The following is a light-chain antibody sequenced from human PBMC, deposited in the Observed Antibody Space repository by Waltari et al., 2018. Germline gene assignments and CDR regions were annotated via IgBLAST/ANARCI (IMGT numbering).Light chain of an antibody. Sequence: QSVLTQPPSVSAAPGQMVSSPCSGSSPHIGINSVSWYQKLPETAPKLLIYVNFQRPSGIPHRFYGSKSGTSATLDITGLQTGDKGDYYCATWDSSLSAGVFGTGTKVTVL. CDR3: ATWDSSLSAGV. V-gene: IGLV1-51*01. CDR1: SPHIGINS. CDR2: VNF. J-gene: IGLJ1*01.